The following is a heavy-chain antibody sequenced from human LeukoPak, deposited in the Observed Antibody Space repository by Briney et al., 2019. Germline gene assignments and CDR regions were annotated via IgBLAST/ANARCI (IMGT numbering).Heavy chain of an antibody. Sequence: PGGSLRLSCATSGFTFRSYGMHWVRQAPGKGLEWVAVISNDESNKNHADSVKGRFTISRDNSKNTIYLQMNSLRAEDTAVYYCARDTVRDGYNNFDYWGQGTLVTVSS. J-gene: IGHJ4*02. CDR2: ISNDESNK. CDR1: GFTFRSYG. CDR3: ARDTVRDGYNNFDY. D-gene: IGHD5-24*01. V-gene: IGHV3-30*03.